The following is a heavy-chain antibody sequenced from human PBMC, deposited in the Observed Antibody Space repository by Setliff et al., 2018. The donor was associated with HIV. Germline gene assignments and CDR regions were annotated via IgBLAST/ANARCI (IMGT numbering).Heavy chain of an antibody. J-gene: IGHJ4*02. CDR1: GYSISSGYY. CDR2: IYHHGTT. Sequence: SETLSLTCAVSGYSISSGYYWGWIRQPPGKGLEWIGNIYHHGTTYYYPSLKGRVTISLDTSNNQFSLKLAFVTAADTAVYYCARHSTLTTNFDYWGQGTLVTVSS. D-gene: IGHD4-17*01. V-gene: IGHV4-38-2*01. CDR3: ARHSTLTTNFDY.